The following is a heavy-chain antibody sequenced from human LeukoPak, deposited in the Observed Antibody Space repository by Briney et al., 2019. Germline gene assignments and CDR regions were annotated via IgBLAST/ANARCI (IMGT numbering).Heavy chain of an antibody. CDR1: GFTFSNAW. D-gene: IGHD3-3*01. CDR2: IKSKTDGGTT. J-gene: IGHJ4*02. V-gene: IGHV3-15*01. Sequence: PGGSLRLSCAASGFTFSNAWMSWVRQAPGKGLEWVGRIKSKTDGGTTDYAAPVKGRFTISRDDSKNTLYLQMNSLKTEDTAVYYCTTDYYDFWSGYSPVPDNDYWGQGTLVTVSS. CDR3: TTDYYDFWSGYSPVPDNDY.